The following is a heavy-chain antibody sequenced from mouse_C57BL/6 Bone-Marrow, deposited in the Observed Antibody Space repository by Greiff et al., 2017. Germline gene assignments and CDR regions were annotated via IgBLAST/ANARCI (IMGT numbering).Heavy chain of an antibody. CDR3: ARWNYDGSSYVDAMDY. J-gene: IGHJ4*01. CDR2: IHPNSGST. Sequence: QVQLQQSGAELVKPGASVKLSCKASGYTFTSYWMHWVKQRPGQGLEWIGMIHPNSGSTNYNEKFKSKATLTVDKSSSTAYMQLSSLTSEDSAVYYCARWNYDGSSYVDAMDYWGQGTSVTVSS. D-gene: IGHD1-1*01. CDR1: GYTFTSYW. V-gene: IGHV1-64*01.